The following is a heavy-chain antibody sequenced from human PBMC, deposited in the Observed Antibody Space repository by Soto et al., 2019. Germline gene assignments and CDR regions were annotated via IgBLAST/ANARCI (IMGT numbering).Heavy chain of an antibody. CDR1: GYTFTTYN. CDR2: INPRGGST. Sequence: ASVKVSCKASGYTFTTYNMHWVRQAPGQGLEWMGIINPRGGSTTFAQKFQGRVTMTRDTSTTTIYMELSSLRLEDTAVYFCTRQTDAVQWLVVPTDYNFDYWGQGTLVTVSS. V-gene: IGHV1-46*03. CDR3: TRQTDAVQWLVVPTDYNFDY. D-gene: IGHD6-19*01. J-gene: IGHJ4*02.